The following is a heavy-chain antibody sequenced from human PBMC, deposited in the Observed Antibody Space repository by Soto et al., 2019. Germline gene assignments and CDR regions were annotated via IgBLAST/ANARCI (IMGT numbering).Heavy chain of an antibody. CDR2: VYYTGST. J-gene: IGHJ4*03. CDR3: ARDTGLAPTVWGY. V-gene: IGHV4-59*12. D-gene: IGHD7-27*01. Sequence: QVQLQESGPGLVKPSETLSLTCSVSGGSISGSYWSWIRQSPGKGLEWLGYVYYTGSTNYSPSLRSRVSISVDTSKNQFSLRLISVTAADTALYYCARDTGLAPTVWGYWGHGTQVTVSS. CDR1: GGSISGSY.